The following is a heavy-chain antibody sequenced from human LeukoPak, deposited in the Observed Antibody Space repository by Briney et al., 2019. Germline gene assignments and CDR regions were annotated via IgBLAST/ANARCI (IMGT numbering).Heavy chain of an antibody. J-gene: IGHJ4*02. Sequence: GESLKISCKGSGYSFTSYWIGWVRQMPGKGPEWMGIIYPGDSYTTYSPSFQGQVTISADKSISTAYLQWSSLKASDTAMYYCARQMATKYYFDYWGQGTLVTVSS. CDR1: GYSFTSYW. CDR3: ARQMATKYYFDY. D-gene: IGHD5-24*01. V-gene: IGHV5-51*01. CDR2: IYPGDSYT.